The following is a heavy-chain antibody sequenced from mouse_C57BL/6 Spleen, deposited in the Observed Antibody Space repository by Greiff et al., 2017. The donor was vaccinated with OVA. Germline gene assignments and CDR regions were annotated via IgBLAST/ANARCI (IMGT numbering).Heavy chain of an antibody. CDR3: ARMGYYGAMDY. Sequence: VQLQQPGAELVKPGASVKLSCKASGYTFTSYWMHWVKQRPGQGLEWIGMIHPNSGSTNYNEKFKSKATLTVDKSSSTAYMQLSSLTSEDSAVYYCARMGYYGAMDYWGQGTSVTVSS. D-gene: IGHD2-1*01. V-gene: IGHV1-64*01. CDR1: GYTFTSYW. J-gene: IGHJ4*01. CDR2: IHPNSGST.